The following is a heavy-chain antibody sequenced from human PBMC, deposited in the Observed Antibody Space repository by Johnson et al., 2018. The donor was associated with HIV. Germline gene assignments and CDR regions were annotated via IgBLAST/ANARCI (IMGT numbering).Heavy chain of an antibody. Sequence: QVQLVESGGGVVQPGRSLRLSCAASGFTFSSYAMHWVRQAPGKGLEWVAVISYDGSNKYYADSVKGRFTISRDHSQNTLYLQMNSLRAEDTAVYYCARPHPVGGGSWWYLGAFDIWGQGTMVTVSS. V-gene: IGHV3-30-3*01. CDR3: ARPHPVGGGSWWYLGAFDI. D-gene: IGHD2-15*01. CDR1: GFTFSSYA. J-gene: IGHJ3*02. CDR2: ISYDGSNK.